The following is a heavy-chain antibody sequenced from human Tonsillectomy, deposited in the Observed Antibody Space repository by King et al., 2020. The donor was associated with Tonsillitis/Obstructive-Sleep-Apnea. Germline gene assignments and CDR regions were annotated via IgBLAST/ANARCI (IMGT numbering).Heavy chain of an antibody. CDR2: IWYDGSNE. CDR3: ARDDGVYDSLFFDY. J-gene: IGHJ4*02. CDR1: GFTIYG. Sequence: VQLVESGGGVVQPGRSLRLSCAASGFTIYGIHWVRQAPGKGLEWVAVIWYDGSNEYYADSVKGRFTISRDNSKNTLYLQMNSLRAEDTAVYYCARDDGVYDSLFFDYWGQGTLVTVSS. D-gene: IGHD5/OR15-5a*01. V-gene: IGHV3-33*01.